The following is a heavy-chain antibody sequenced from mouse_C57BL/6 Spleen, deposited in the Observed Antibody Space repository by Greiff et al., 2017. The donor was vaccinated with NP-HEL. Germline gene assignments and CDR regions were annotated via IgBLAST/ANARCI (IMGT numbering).Heavy chain of an antibody. CDR3: ARWEGYYLYAMDY. Sequence: QVQLQQSGAELVMPGASVKLSCKASGYTFTSYWMHWVKQRPGQGLEWIGEIDPSDSYTNYNQKFKGKSTLTVDKSSSTAYMQLSSLTSEDSAVYYCARWEGYYLYAMDYWGQGTSVTVSS. D-gene: IGHD2-3*01. CDR1: GYTFTSYW. CDR2: IDPSDSYT. V-gene: IGHV1-69*01. J-gene: IGHJ4*01.